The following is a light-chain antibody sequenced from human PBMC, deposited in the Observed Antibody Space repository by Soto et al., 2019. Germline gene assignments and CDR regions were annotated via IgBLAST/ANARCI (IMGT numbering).Light chain of an antibody. J-gene: IGLJ3*02. CDR3: CSYAGSYTWV. V-gene: IGLV2-11*01. CDR1: NSDVGNYNY. CDR2: DVA. Sequence: QSALTQPRSVSGSPGQSVTISRTGTNSDVGNYNYVAWYRQHPGKAPKLMIYDVAQRPSGVPDRFSGSKSGNTASLAISGLQAEDEADYYCCSYAGSYTWVFGGGTKLTVL.